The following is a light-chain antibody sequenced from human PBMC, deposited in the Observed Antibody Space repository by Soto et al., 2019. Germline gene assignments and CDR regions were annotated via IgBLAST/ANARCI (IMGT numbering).Light chain of an antibody. CDR1: QTISSW. Sequence: DSRMTQSHSTLSGSVGDRVTITCRPSQTISSWLAWYQQKPGKAPKLLVYSASNLQNGVPSRFSGSGSGTDFTLTISSLQPEDFATYYCQQSYSTPPWTFGQGTKVDIK. CDR2: SAS. V-gene: IGKV1-39*01. CDR3: QQSYSTPPWT. J-gene: IGKJ1*01.